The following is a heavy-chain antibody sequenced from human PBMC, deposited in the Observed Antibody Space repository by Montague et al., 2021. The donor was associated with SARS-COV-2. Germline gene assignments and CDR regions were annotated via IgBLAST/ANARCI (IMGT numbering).Heavy chain of an antibody. CDR3: AKGFQPYSSESSGFYTFDY. Sequence: SLRLSFSASGFTFSSYAMSWVRQAPGKGLEWVSVIYSGSSSTWYADSVKGRFTISRDNPKNTLYLHMNSLRVDDTAVYYCAKGFQPYSSESSGFYTFDYWGQGTLVTVSS. V-gene: IGHV3-23*03. CDR2: IYSGSSST. CDR1: GFTFSSYA. D-gene: IGHD3-22*01. J-gene: IGHJ4*02.